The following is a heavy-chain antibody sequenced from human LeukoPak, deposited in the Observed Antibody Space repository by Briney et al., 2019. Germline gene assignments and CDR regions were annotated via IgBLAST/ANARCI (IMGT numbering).Heavy chain of an antibody. V-gene: IGHV4-31*03. CDR2: MYYSGST. CDR1: GGSVSTDGYY. Sequence: SETLSLTCTVSGGSVSTDGYYCSWLRQHPGKGLEWIGYMYYSGSTYYNPSLRSRVTISVDTSKNQFSLNLTSVTAADTAVYYCARALPLRFLEWLNYYYYMDVWGKGTTVTVSS. D-gene: IGHD3-3*01. CDR3: ARALPLRFLEWLNYYYYMDV. J-gene: IGHJ6*03.